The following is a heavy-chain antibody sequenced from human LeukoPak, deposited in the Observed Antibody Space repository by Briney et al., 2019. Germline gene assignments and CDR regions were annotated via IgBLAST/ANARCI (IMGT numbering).Heavy chain of an antibody. CDR3: ARSGYGSGSWTMGYYYYYMDV. V-gene: IGHV1-8*01. J-gene: IGHJ6*03. CDR2: MNPNSGNT. D-gene: IGHD3-10*01. Sequence: ASVKVSCKASGYTFTSYDINWVRQATGQGLEWMGWMNPNSGNTGYAQKFQGRVTMTRNTSISTAYMELSSLRSEDTAVYYCARSGYGSGSWTMGYYYYYMDVWGKGTTVTISS. CDR1: GYTFTSYD.